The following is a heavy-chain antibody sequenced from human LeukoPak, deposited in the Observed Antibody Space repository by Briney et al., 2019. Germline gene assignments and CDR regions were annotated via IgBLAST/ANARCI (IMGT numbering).Heavy chain of an antibody. V-gene: IGHV4-4*09. CDR2: IYTSGST. J-gene: IGHJ3*02. CDR1: GGSISSYY. Sequence: SETLSLTCTVSGGSISSYYWSWIRQPPGRELEWIGYIYTSGSTNYNPSLKSRVTISVDTSRNQFSLKLSSVTAADTAVYYCARLEVSAYYDFWSGYSPLGAFDIWGQGTMVTVSS. CDR3: ARLEVSAYYDFWSGYSPLGAFDI. D-gene: IGHD3-3*01.